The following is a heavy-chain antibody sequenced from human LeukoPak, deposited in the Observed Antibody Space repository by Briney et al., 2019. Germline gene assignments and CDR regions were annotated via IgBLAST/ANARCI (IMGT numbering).Heavy chain of an antibody. CDR2: ISPSSGGT. CDR1: GYTFTDYY. CDR3: ARDVLTTFGYFSAADDF. V-gene: IGHV1-2*02. D-gene: IGHD3-10*02. J-gene: IGHJ4*02. Sequence: ASVKLSCKASGYTFTDYYMHWVRQAPGQGLEWMGWISPSSGGTNYAQKFQGRVTMTRDTSTGTAYMELSRLRSDDTAMYYCARDVLTTFGYFSAADDFWGQGTLATVSS.